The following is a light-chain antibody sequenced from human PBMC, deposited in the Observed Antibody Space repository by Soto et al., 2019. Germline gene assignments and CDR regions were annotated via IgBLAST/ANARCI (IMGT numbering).Light chain of an antibody. CDR2: EVF. V-gene: IGLV2-14*03. CDR3: CSYTTTSTFV. J-gene: IGLJ2*01. CDR1: SSDVGGYDY. Sequence: QSALTQPASVSGSPGQSITISCTGTSSDVGGYDYVSWYQQHPGKVPKLMIYEVFRRPSGISDRFSGSKSGNTASLTISGLQAEDEADYYCCSYTTTSTFVFGGGTNLTVL.